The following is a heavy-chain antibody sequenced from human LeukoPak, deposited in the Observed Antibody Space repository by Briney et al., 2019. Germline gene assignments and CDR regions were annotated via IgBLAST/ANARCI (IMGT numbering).Heavy chain of an antibody. D-gene: IGHD1-1*01. CDR2: IIPIFGTA. CDR3: ARDRSYNWNYYMDV. Sequence: GASVEVSCKASGGTFSSYAISWVRQAPGQGLEWMGGIIPIFGTANYAQKFQGRVTITADESTSTAYMELSSLRSEDTAVYYCARDRSYNWNYYMDVWGKGTTVTVSS. J-gene: IGHJ6*03. CDR1: GGTFSSYA. V-gene: IGHV1-69*13.